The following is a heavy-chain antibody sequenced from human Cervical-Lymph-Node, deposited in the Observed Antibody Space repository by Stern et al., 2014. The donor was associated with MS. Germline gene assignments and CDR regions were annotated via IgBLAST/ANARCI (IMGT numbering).Heavy chain of an antibody. J-gene: IGHJ3*01. CDR3: ARDLNLAAWGAFDV. CDR2: LSYDGSQK. V-gene: IGHV3-30*04. CDR1: GFTFSSSP. D-gene: IGHD6-19*01. Sequence: VQLEESGGGVVQPGRSLRLTCAASGFTFSSSPMHWVRQAPGKGPEWVAVLSYDGSQKDYADSVRGRFTISRDNSNNMLYLKLSSLRPEDTAVYYCARDLNLAAWGAFDVWGQGTLVTVSS.